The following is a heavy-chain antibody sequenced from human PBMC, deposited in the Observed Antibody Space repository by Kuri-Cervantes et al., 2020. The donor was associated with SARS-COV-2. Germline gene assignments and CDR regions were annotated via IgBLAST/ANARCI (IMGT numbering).Heavy chain of an antibody. Sequence: GESLKISCKGSGYSSTSYWIGWVRQMPGKGLEWMGIIYPGDSDTRYSPSFQGQVTISADKSISTAYLQWSSLKASDTAMYYCARQNCSSTSCYTGPQGWFDPWGQGTLVTVSS. D-gene: IGHD2-2*02. CDR2: IYPGDSDT. J-gene: IGHJ5*02. V-gene: IGHV5-51*01. CDR1: GYSSTSYW. CDR3: ARQNCSSTSCYTGPQGWFDP.